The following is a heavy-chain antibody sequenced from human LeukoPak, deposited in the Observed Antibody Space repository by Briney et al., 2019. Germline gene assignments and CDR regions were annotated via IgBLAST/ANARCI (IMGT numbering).Heavy chain of an antibody. CDR2: INPNSGGT. J-gene: IGHJ6*02. V-gene: IGHV1-2*02. CDR1: GYTFTGYY. D-gene: IGHD4-17*01. CDR3: ARDPVTTVTELCYYGMDV. Sequence: GASVKVSCKASGYTFTGYYMHWVRQAPGQGLEWMGWINPNSGGTNYAQKFQGRVTMTRDTSISTAYMELSRLRSDDTAVYYCARDPVTTVTELCYYGMDVWGQGTTVTVSS.